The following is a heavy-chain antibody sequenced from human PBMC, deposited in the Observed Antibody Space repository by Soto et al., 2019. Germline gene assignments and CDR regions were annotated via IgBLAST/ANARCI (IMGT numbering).Heavy chain of an antibody. Sequence: GGSLRLSCAASGFTFSSYTMTWVRQAPGERLEWVSSIVGSGDNTYYADSVKGRFTISRGNSKTTLYLQMNSLRAEDTAVYYCAKYYYGSGSIRAFDIWGQGTMVTVSS. CDR1: GFTFSSYT. D-gene: IGHD3-10*01. V-gene: IGHV3-23*01. J-gene: IGHJ3*02. CDR2: IVGSGDNT. CDR3: AKYYYGSGSIRAFDI.